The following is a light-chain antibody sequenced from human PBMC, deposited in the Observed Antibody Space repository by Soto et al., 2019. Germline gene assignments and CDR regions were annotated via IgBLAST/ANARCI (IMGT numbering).Light chain of an antibody. CDR2: GAS. Sequence: GEGGRLWWRASQSVSNNYLAWYQQKPGQAPRLLIYGASNRATGIPDRFSGSGSGKDITLSSSGIQPEPLALYYCPQPSQSRVTVAGGTKVDIK. CDR3: PQPSQSRVT. J-gene: IGKJ4*02. CDR1: QSVSNNY. V-gene: IGKV3D-20*02.